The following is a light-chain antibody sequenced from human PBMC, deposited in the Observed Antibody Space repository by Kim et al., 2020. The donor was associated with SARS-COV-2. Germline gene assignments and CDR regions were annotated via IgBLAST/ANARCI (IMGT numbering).Light chain of an antibody. CDR2: AAS. J-gene: IGKJ2*01. CDR3: KQLNSYLPT. Sequence: SASVADRVTIPCPSSQAIRCYVAWFQQQPGKAPKLLSYAASTLQGGVPSRFRGRGSGTEFTLTSGSLKPEDFATYYCKQLNSYLPTFGQGTKLET. CDR1: QAIRCY. V-gene: IGKV1-9*01.